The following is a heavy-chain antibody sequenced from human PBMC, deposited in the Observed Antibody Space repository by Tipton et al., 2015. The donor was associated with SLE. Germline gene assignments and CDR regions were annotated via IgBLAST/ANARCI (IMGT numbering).Heavy chain of an antibody. J-gene: IGHJ4*02. D-gene: IGHD6-6*01. V-gene: IGHV4-31*03. Sequence: TLSLTCTVSGGSISSGGYYWSWIRQHPGKGLEWIGYIYYSGSTHYNPSLESRVTISVDTSKNQFSLKLSSVTAADTAVYYCAGYSSSYFDYWGQGTLVTVSS. CDR3: AGYSSSYFDY. CDR2: IYYSGST. CDR1: GGSISSGGYY.